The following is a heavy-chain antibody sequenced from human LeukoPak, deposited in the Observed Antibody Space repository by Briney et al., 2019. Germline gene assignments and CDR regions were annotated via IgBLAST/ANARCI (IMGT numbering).Heavy chain of an antibody. Sequence: GGSLRLSCASSGFTFSSYAMSWVRQAPGKGLEWVSAIRGSASDTPGGAGTYYADSVKGRFTISRDNSNSTVLLQMNSLRAEDPAVYYCAKSPVNWGSPGSGWFDPWGQGTLVTVSS. CDR3: AKSPVNWGSPGSGWFDP. J-gene: IGHJ5*02. V-gene: IGHV3-23*01. CDR2: IRGSASDTPGGAGT. D-gene: IGHD7-27*01. CDR1: GFTFSSYA.